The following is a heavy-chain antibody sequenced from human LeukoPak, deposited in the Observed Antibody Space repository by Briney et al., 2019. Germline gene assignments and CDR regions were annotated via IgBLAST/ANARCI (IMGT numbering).Heavy chain of an antibody. D-gene: IGHD3-22*01. CDR1: GFTFSSYS. CDR3: ARDQDSYGQDYYDSSGYYR. J-gene: IGHJ4*02. Sequence: GGSLRLSCAASGFTFSSYSMNWVRQAPGKGLEWVSSISSSSSYIYYADSVKGRFAISRDNAKNSLYLQMNSLRAEDTAVYYCARDQDSYGQDYYDSSGYYRWGQGTLVTVSS. CDR2: ISSSSSYI. V-gene: IGHV3-21*01.